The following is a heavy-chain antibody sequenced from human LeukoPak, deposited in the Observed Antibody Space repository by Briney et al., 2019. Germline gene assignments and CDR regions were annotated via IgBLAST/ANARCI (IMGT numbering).Heavy chain of an antibody. D-gene: IGHD6-19*01. CDR1: GFTFSSYT. Sequence: GGSLRLSCAASGFTFSSYTMSWVRQAPGKGLEWVSAISGSGGSTYYADSVKGRFTISRDNSKNTLYLQMNSLRAEDTAVYYCAKDHNRYSSGWYYFDYWGQGTLVTVSS. CDR3: AKDHNRYSSGWYYFDY. V-gene: IGHV3-23*01. J-gene: IGHJ4*02. CDR2: ISGSGGST.